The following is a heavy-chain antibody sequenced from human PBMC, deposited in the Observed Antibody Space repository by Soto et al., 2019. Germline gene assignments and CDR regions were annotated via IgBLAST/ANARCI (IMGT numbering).Heavy chain of an antibody. D-gene: IGHD3-22*01. CDR2: IYYSGST. CDR1: GGSISSYY. V-gene: IGHV4-59*01. Sequence: SETLSLTCTVSGGSISSYYWSWIRQPPGKGLEWIGYIYYSGSTNYNPSLKSRVTISVDTSKNQFSLKLSSVTAADTAVYYCARGGRSPVYYDSSGYTAWSPSYNWFDPWGQGTLVTVSS. CDR3: ARGGRSPVYYDSSGYTAWSPSYNWFDP. J-gene: IGHJ5*02.